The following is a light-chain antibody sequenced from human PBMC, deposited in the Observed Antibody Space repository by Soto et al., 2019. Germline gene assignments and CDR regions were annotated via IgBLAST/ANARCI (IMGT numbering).Light chain of an antibody. CDR3: NSYTSSSTLV. Sequence: QSALTQPASVSGSPGQSITISCTGTRSDVGSYNYVTWYQQHPCKVPQLLIYDVSNRPSGVSNRFSGSKSGYTASLTISGLQAEDEADYYCNSYTSSSTLVFGGGTKVTVL. CDR2: DVS. V-gene: IGLV2-14*01. J-gene: IGLJ2*01. CDR1: RSDVGSYNY.